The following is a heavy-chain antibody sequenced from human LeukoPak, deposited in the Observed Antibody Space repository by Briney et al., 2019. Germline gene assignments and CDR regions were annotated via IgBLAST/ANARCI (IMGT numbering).Heavy chain of an antibody. Sequence: GGSLRLSCAASGFTFSSYAMSWVRQAPGKGLEWVSAISGSGGSTYYADSVKGRFTISRDNSKNTLYLQMNSLRAVDTAVYYCAKDRRYYDSSGYYNWGQGTLVTVSS. CDR1: GFTFSSYA. J-gene: IGHJ4*02. V-gene: IGHV3-23*01. CDR3: AKDRRYYDSSGYYN. CDR2: ISGSGGST. D-gene: IGHD3-22*01.